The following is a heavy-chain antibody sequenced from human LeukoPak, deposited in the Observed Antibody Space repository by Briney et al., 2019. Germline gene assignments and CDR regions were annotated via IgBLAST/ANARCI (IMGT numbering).Heavy chain of an antibody. CDR1: GFTVSSNY. Sequence: GGSLRLSCAASGFTVSSNYMSWVRQAPGKGLEWVSVIYSGGSTYYADSVKGRFAISRDNSKNTLYLQMNSLRAEDTAVYYCARDFGGYESDYWGQGTLVTVSS. CDR2: IYSGGST. J-gene: IGHJ4*02. CDR3: ARDFGGYESDY. V-gene: IGHV3-66*01. D-gene: IGHD5-12*01.